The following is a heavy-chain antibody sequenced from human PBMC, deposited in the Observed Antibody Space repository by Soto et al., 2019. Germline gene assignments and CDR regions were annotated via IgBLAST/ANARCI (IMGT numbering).Heavy chain of an antibody. Sequence: HPGGSLRLSCAASGFTFSSYAMSWVRQAPGKGLEWVSAISGSGGSTYYADSVKGRFTISRDNSKNTLYLQMNSLRAEDTAVYYCAKALYVLLWFGEFDYRGQGTLVTVSS. J-gene: IGHJ4*02. CDR2: ISGSGGST. V-gene: IGHV3-23*01. CDR3: AKALYVLLWFGEFDY. D-gene: IGHD3-10*01. CDR1: GFTFSSYA.